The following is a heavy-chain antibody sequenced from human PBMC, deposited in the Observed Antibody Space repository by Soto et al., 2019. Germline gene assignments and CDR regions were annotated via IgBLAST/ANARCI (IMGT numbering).Heavy chain of an antibody. Sequence: KASETLSLTCTVSGASITYGAYSWSWIRQTPGKGLEWIGYINHLETTFYNPSFESRLTLSIDRTKNQFSLNLKSMSAADRAVYFCARGGGFDSFDYWGQGIPVTVSS. CDR2: INHLETT. V-gene: IGHV4-30-2*01. CDR1: GASITYGAYS. D-gene: IGHD3-10*01. J-gene: IGHJ4*02. CDR3: ARGGGFDSFDY.